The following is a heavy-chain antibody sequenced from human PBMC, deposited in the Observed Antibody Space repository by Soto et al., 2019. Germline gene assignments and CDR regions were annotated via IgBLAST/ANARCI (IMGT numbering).Heavy chain of an antibody. CDR1: GFTFSSYW. J-gene: IGHJ4*02. CDR2: IRFDGSNE. CDR3: ARDGIGGTVFRGYLDY. V-gene: IGHV3-33*08. D-gene: IGHD1-7*01. Sequence: GGSLRLSCAASGFTFSSYWMHWVRQAPGKGLVWVAIIRFDGSNEEYADSVKGRFTISRDNSKDTLYLQMNTLGAEDTVVYYCARDGIGGTVFRGYLDYWGRGTVVTVSS.